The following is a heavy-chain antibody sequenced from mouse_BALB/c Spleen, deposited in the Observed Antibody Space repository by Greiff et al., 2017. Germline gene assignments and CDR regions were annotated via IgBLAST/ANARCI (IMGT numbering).Heavy chain of an antibody. CDR2: IYPGDGDT. CDR3: ARGVSYGSTGHAMDY. V-gene: IGHV1-80*01. D-gene: IGHD1-1*01. Sequence: VQLQQSGAELVRPGSSVKISCKASGYAFSSYWMNWVKQRPGQGLEWIGQIYPGDGDTNYNGKFKGKATLTADKSSSTAYMQLSSLTSEDSAVYFCARGVSYGSTGHAMDYWGQGTSVTVSS. J-gene: IGHJ4*01. CDR1: GYAFSSYW.